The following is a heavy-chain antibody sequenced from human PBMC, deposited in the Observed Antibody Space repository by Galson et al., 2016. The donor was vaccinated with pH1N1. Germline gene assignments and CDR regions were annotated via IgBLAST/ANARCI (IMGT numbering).Heavy chain of an antibody. V-gene: IGHV3-7*01. CDR3: ARRYFDL. CDR1: GFIFSDYW. J-gene: IGHJ2*01. CDR2: IRQDGSEK. Sequence: SLRLSCAASGFIFSDYWMHWVRQAPGKGLEWVANIRQDGSEKYYVDSVKGRFTISRDNAKNSLYLQMNSLRAEDTAVYYCARRYFDLWGRGTLFTGAS.